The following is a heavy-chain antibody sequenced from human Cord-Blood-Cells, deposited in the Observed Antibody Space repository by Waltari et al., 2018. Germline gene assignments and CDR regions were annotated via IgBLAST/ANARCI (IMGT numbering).Heavy chain of an antibody. Sequence: QVQLQESGPGLVKPSETLSLTCTVSGGSISSYYWSWIRQPPGKGLEWIGYIYYSGSTNYNPSLKSRVTISVDTSKNQFSLKLSSVTAADTAVYYCARGGTAMVIDYWGRGTLVTVSS. CDR2: IYYSGST. V-gene: IGHV4-59*01. CDR1: GGSISSYY. J-gene: IGHJ4*02. CDR3: ARGGTAMVIDY. D-gene: IGHD5-18*01.